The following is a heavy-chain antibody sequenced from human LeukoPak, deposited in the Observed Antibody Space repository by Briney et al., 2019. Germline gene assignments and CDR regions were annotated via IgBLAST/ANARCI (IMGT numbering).Heavy chain of an antibody. CDR1: GTTFTTNA. J-gene: IGHJ4*02. D-gene: IGHD2-2*01. CDR3: AKVGSTSRSHHYDY. V-gene: IGHV3-23*01. Sequence: GGSLRPSCTAPGTTFTTNATDWVPQGPGKGLKWVASISANGRTTYFADSVQGRFTISRDNSKNLLYLQRSSLGAEDTALYYCAKVGSTSRSHHYDYLVRGALVAVSS. CDR2: ISANGRTT.